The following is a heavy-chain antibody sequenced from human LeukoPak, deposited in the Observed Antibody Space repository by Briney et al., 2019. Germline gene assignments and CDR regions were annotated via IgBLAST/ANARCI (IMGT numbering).Heavy chain of an antibody. CDR2: INPNSGGT. V-gene: IGHV1-2*02. Sequence: GASVKVSCKASGYTFTGYYMHWVRQAPGQGLEWMGWINPNSGGTNYAQKFQGRVTMTRDTSISTAYMELSRLRSDDTAVYYCARDPHSEKRWGYYYYYMDVWGRGTTVTVSS. J-gene: IGHJ6*03. D-gene: IGHD1-26*01. CDR1: GYTFTGYY. CDR3: ARDPHSEKRWGYYYYYMDV.